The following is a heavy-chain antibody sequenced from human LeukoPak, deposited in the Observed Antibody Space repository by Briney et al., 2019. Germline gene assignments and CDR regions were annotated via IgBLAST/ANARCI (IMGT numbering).Heavy chain of an antibody. J-gene: IGHJ4*02. CDR2: IYYSGST. D-gene: IGHD3-10*01. V-gene: IGHV4-39*01. Sequence: SETLSLTCTVSGGSISSSSYYWGWIRQPPGKGLEWIGSIYYSGSTYYNPSLKSRVTISVDTSKNQFSLKLSSVTAVDTAVYYCARHYGSGSYYRKGTVLFDYWGQGTLVTVSS. CDR3: ARHYGSGSYYRKGTVLFDY. CDR1: GGSISSSSYY.